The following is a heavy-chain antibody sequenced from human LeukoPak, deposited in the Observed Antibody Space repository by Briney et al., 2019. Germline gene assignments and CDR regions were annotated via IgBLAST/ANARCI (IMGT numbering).Heavy chain of an antibody. CDR3: ARGYSSSWSTFFDY. Sequence: SETLSLTCTVPGGSISSSSYYWGWIRQPPGKGLEWIGSIYYSGSTYYNPSLKSRVTISVDTSKNQFSLKLSSVTAADTAVYYCARGYSSSWSTFFDYWGQGTLVTVSS. D-gene: IGHD6-13*01. CDR2: IYYSGST. CDR1: GGSISSSSYY. J-gene: IGHJ4*02. V-gene: IGHV4-39*01.